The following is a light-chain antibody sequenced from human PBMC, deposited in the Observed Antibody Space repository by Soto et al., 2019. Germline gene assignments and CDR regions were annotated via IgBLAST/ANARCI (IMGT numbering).Light chain of an antibody. CDR2: MGS. CDR1: QSLLHSHGYTY. CDR3: MPAIQIPLT. V-gene: IGKV2-28*01. J-gene: IGKJ4*01. Sequence: DIVMTQSPVSLPVTPGEPASISCRSSQSLLHSHGYTYLDWYLQKPGQSPQLLIYMGSTRASGVXDXXRRCGSDTDFTLKSRRVEAEDVGVYSCMPAIQIPLTFGGGTKVEIK.